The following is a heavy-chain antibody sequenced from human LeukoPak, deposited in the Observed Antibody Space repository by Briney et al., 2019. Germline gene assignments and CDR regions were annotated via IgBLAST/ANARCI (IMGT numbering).Heavy chain of an antibody. V-gene: IGHV1-69*05. J-gene: IGHJ5*02. Sequence: SVKVSCKASGGTFSRYAISWVRQAPGQGLEWMGGIIPIFGTANYAQKFQGRVTITTEESTSTAYMEVSSLSSDESAGYYCSRTPDIGEYSGSFGRFDPWGQGTLVTVSS. CDR3: SRTPDIGEYSGSFGRFDP. D-gene: IGHD1-26*01. CDR1: GGTFSRYA. CDR2: IIPIFGTA.